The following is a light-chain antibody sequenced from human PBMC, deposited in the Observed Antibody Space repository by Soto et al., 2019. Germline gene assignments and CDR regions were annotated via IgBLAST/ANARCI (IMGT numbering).Light chain of an antibody. V-gene: IGLV4-69*01. CDR2: LNSDGSH. CDR1: SGPSTYA. Sequence: QPVLTQAPSASASLGASVTLTCTLSSGPSTYAIAWHQQQPEKGPRYLMKLNSDGSHSKGDGIPDRFSGSSSGAERYLTISSLQSEDEADYYCQTWGSGTVVFGGGTQLTVL. J-gene: IGLJ2*01. CDR3: QTWGSGTVV.